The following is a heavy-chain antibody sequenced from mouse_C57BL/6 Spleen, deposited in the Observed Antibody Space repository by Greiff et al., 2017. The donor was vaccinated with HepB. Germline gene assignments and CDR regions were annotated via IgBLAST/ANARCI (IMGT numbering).Heavy chain of an antibody. CDR3: ARRQLRLQDYFDY. CDR1: GYTFTSYD. D-gene: IGHD3-2*02. J-gene: IGHJ2*01. Sequence: VKLMESGPELVKPGASVKLSCKASGYTFTSYDINWVKQRPGQGLEWIGWIYPRDGSTKYNEKFKGKATLTVDTSSSTAYMELHSLTSEDSAVYFCARRQLRLQDYFDYWGQGTTLTVSS. CDR2: IYPRDGST. V-gene: IGHV1-85*01.